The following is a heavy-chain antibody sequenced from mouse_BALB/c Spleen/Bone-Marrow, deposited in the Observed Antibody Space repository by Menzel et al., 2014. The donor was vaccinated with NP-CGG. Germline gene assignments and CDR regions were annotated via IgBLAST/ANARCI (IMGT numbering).Heavy chain of an antibody. J-gene: IGHJ3*01. CDR2: INPYNDGT. CDR1: GYTFTSYV. D-gene: IGHD2-14*01. CDR3: ARGGRYVGSWFAY. Sequence: VQLKESGPELVKPGASVKMSCKASGYTFTSYVMHWVKQKPGQGLEWIGYINPYNDGTKYNEKFKGKATLTSDKSSSTAYMELSSLTSEDSAVYYCARGGRYVGSWFAYWGQGTLVTVSA. V-gene: IGHV1-14*01.